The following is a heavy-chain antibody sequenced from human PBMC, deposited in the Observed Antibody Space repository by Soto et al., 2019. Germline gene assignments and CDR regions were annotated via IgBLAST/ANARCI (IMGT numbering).Heavy chain of an antibody. CDR3: ARGGITGTAYYYYYGMDV. V-gene: IGHV1-69*05. CDR2: IIPIFGTA. CDR1: GGTFSSYA. J-gene: IGHJ6*02. D-gene: IGHD1-7*01. Sequence: SVKVSCKASGGTFSSYAISWVRQAPGQGLEWMGGIIPIFGTANYAQKFQGRVTITTDKSTSTAYMELSSLRSKDTAVYYCARGGITGTAYYYYYGMDVWGQGTTVTVSS.